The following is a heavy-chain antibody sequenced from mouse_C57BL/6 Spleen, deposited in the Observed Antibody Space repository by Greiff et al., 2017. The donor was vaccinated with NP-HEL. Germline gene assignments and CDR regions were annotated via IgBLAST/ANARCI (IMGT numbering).Heavy chain of an antibody. V-gene: IGHV2-9-1*01. CDR2: IWTGGGT. Sequence: VQLQQSGPGLVAPSQSLSITCTVSGFSLTSYAISWVRQPPGKGLEWLGVIWTGGGTNYNSALKSRLSISKDNSKSQVFLKMNSLQTDDTVRYYCARNYGAYYSNYDWFAYWGQGTLVTVSA. J-gene: IGHJ3*01. CDR3: ARNYGAYYSNYDWFAY. CDR1: GFSLTSYA. D-gene: IGHD2-5*01.